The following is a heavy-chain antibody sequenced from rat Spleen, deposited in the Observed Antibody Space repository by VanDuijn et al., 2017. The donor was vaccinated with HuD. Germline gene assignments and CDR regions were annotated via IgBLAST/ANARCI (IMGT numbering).Heavy chain of an antibody. CDR2: ISAGGGDT. CDR1: GFTFSNYY. V-gene: IGHV5-25*01. J-gene: IGHJ2*01. Sequence: EVQLVESGGGLVQPGRSMKLSCAVSGFTFSNYYMAWVRQAPTKGLEWVAYISAGGGDTYYRYSVKGRFTISRDNAKSTLYLQMDSLRSEDTATYYCATRFYDGSFDYWGQGVMVTVSS. CDR3: ATRFYDGSFDY. D-gene: IGHD1-12*02.